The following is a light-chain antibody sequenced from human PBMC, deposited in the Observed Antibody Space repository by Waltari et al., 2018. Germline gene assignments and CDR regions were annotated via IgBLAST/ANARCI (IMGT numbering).Light chain of an antibody. V-gene: IGLV2-14*01. CDR2: EVS. CDR3: SSYTTTTAWV. Sequence: QSALTQPASVSGSLGQSISISCIGTSSDLGAYNHVSWYQQHPGKVPKLLIYEVSNRPSGVSDRFSGSKSGNTASLTISGLQAEDEADYYCSSYTTTTAWVFGGGTELTVL. CDR1: SSDLGAYNH. J-gene: IGLJ3*02.